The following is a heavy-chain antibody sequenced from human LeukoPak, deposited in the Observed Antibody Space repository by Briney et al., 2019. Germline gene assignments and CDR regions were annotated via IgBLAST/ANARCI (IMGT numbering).Heavy chain of an antibody. CDR1: GFKFNDYA. V-gene: IGHV3-9*01. Sequence: PGRSLRLSCVASGFKFNDYAMHWVRQAPGKGLEWVSGLIGYADSVKGRFIISRDNAKNFLYLEMNSLRPEDSALYYCAKETKVGENLYYFDYWGRGTLVTVSS. CDR2: LI. D-gene: IGHD1-26*01. CDR3: AKETKVGENLYYFDY. J-gene: IGHJ4*02.